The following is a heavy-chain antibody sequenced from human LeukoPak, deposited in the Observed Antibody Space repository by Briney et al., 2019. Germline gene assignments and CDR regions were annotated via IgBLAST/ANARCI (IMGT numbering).Heavy chain of an antibody. Sequence: SETLSLTCTVSGGSISSGDYYWAWIRQPPGKGLEWIGYIYYSGSTNYNPSLKSRVTISVDTSKNQFSLKLSSVTAADTAVYYCARHFGPNYYDSSGYYTDAFDIWGQGTMVTVSS. CDR1: GGSISSGDYY. CDR2: IYYSGST. V-gene: IGHV4-30-4*01. D-gene: IGHD3-22*01. J-gene: IGHJ3*02. CDR3: ARHFGPNYYDSSGYYTDAFDI.